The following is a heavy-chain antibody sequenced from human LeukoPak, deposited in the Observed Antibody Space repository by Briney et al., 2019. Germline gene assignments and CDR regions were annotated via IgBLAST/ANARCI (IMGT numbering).Heavy chain of an antibody. J-gene: IGHJ1*01. CDR2: IYYSGST. CDR3: ASASYGDYRTFQH. CDR1: GGSISSYY. Sequence: SETLSLTCTVSGGSISSYYWSWIRQPPGKGLEWIGYIYYSGSTNYNPSLRSRVTISVDTSKNQFSLKLSSVTAADTAVYYCASASYGDYRTFQHWGQGTLVTVSS. V-gene: IGHV4-59*01. D-gene: IGHD4-17*01.